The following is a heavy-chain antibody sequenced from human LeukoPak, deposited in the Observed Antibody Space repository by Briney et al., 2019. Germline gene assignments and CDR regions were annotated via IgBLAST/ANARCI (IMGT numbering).Heavy chain of an antibody. J-gene: IGHJ3*02. Sequence: GGSLRLSCAASGFTFSSYSMNWVRQAPGKGLEWVAVISYDGSNKYYADSVKGRFTISRDNSKNTLYLQMNSLRAEDTAVYYCARGGAAAGTGDAFDIWGQGTMVTVSS. CDR2: ISYDGSNK. CDR1: GFTFSSYS. D-gene: IGHD6-13*01. V-gene: IGHV3-30*03. CDR3: ARGGAAAGTGDAFDI.